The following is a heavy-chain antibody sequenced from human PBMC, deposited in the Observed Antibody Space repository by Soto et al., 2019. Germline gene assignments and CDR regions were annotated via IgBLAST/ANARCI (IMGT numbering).Heavy chain of an antibody. V-gene: IGHV3-30*18. CDR2: ISYDGSNK. J-gene: IGHJ4*02. Sequence: QVQLVESGGGVVQPGRSLRLSCAASGFTFSSYGMHWVRQAPGKGLEWVAVISYDGSNKYYADSVKGRFTISRDNSKNALYRQINSLRAEDTAVYYCAKASGITIFGVALDYWGQGTLVTVSS. D-gene: IGHD3-3*01. CDR1: GFTFSSYG. CDR3: AKASGITIFGVALDY.